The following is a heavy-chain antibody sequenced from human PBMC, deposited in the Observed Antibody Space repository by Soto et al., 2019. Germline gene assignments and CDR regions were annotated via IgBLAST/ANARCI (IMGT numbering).Heavy chain of an antibody. V-gene: IGHV3-23*01. Sequence: EVQLLESGGGLVQPGGSLRLSCVASGFAFSHYALGWVRQAPGKGLEWVSGISGVSETTSYADSVKGRCTVYRYNSKDTLFLQMNSLTAEDTATFFCANDFVGGFWESFFDKWGQGTLGTVS. CDR2: ISGVSETT. D-gene: IGHD3-10*01. CDR1: GFAFSHYA. J-gene: IGHJ4*02. CDR3: ANDFVGGFWESFFDK.